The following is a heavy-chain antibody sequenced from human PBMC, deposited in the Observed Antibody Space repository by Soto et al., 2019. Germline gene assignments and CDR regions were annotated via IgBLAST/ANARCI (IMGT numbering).Heavy chain of an antibody. Sequence: ASVKVSCKASGYTFTSYDINWVRQATGHGLEWMGWMNPNSGSTGYAQKFQRRVTMTRNTPISTAYMELSSLRSEDTAVYYCARVQGKRAGPGYYSGLGYWGQGTLVTVSS. CDR3: ARVQGKRAGPGYYSGLGY. D-gene: IGHD2-15*01. V-gene: IGHV1-8*01. CDR1: GYTFTSYD. CDR2: MNPNSGST. J-gene: IGHJ4*02.